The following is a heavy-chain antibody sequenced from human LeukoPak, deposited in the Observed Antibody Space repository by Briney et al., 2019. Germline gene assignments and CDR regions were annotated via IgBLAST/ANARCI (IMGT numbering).Heavy chain of an antibody. CDR2: ISYDGSNK. Sequence: GSLRLSCAASGFTFSSYGMHWVRQAPGKGLEWVAVISYDGSNKYCADSVKGRFTISRDNSKNTLYLQMNSLRAEDTAVYYCAKGYYYDSSGWVFDYWGQGTLVTVSS. J-gene: IGHJ4*02. V-gene: IGHV3-30*18. CDR1: GFTFSSYG. D-gene: IGHD3-22*01. CDR3: AKGYYYDSSGWVFDY.